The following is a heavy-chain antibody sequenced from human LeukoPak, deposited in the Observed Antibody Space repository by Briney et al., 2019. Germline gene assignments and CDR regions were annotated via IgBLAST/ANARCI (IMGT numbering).Heavy chain of an antibody. CDR3: ARVATPDVSSPLDF. J-gene: IGHJ4*02. V-gene: IGHV4-4*07. CDR1: GGSITGFF. CDR2: IFSRGGA. Sequence: SETLSLTCAVSGGSITGFFWTWIRQPAGEGLQYIERIFSRGGANYNPSLQSRVAMSVDTSQNLFSLKLTSVTAADTAVYFCARVATPDVSSPLDFWGQGILVTVSS. D-gene: IGHD6-19*01.